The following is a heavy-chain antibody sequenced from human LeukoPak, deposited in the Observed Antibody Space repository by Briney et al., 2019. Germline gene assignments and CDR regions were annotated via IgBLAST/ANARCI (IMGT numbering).Heavy chain of an antibody. J-gene: IGHJ4*02. D-gene: IGHD6-19*01. V-gene: IGHV1-2*02. CDR1: GYTFTGYY. CDR2: INPNGGGT. Sequence: ASVKVSCKASGYTFTGYYMHWVRQAPGQGLEWMGWINPNGGGTNYAQKFQGRVTMTRDTSTSTVYMELSSLRSEDTAVYYCARGGRYYFDYWGQGTLVTVSS. CDR3: ARGGRYYFDY.